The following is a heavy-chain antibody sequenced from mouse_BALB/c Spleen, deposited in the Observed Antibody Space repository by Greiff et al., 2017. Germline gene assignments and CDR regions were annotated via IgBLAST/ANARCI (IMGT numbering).Heavy chain of an antibody. Sequence: EVQLVESGGGLVQPGGSRKLSCAASGFTFSSFGMHWVRQAPEKGLEWVAYISSGSSTIYYADTVKGRFTISRDNPKNTLFLQMTSLRSEDTAMYYCARGGYYGNYGAYWGQGTLVTVSA. D-gene: IGHD2-1*01. V-gene: IGHV5-17*02. CDR2: ISSGSSTI. J-gene: IGHJ3*01. CDR1: GFTFSSFG. CDR3: ARGGYYGNYGAY.